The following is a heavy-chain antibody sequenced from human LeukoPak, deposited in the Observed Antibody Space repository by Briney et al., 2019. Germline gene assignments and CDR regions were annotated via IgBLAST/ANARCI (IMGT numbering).Heavy chain of an antibody. J-gene: IGHJ6*03. CDR1: GFTFSSYA. Sequence: PGGSLRLSCAASGFTFSSYAMSWVRQAPGKGLEWVSAISGSGGSTYYADSVKGRFTISRDNAKNSLYLQMNSLRAEDTAVYYCARDYDGAVAGDYYYYMDVWGKGTTVTVSS. D-gene: IGHD6-19*01. V-gene: IGHV3-23*01. CDR3: ARDYDGAVAGDYYYYMDV. CDR2: ISGSGGST.